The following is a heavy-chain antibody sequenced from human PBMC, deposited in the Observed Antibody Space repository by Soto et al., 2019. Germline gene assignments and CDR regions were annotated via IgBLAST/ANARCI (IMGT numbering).Heavy chain of an antibody. Sequence: SVKVSCKASGGTFSSYAISWVRQAPGQGLEWMGGIIPIFGTTNYAQKFQGRVTINADESTSTAYMELSSLRSEDTAVYYCARGRGHCSGGSCHSWGYYYYGLYVWGQGTTVTVSS. CDR1: GGTFSSYA. V-gene: IGHV1-69*13. D-gene: IGHD2-15*01. CDR3: ARGRGHCSGGSCHSWGYYYYGLYV. J-gene: IGHJ6*02. CDR2: IIPIFGTT.